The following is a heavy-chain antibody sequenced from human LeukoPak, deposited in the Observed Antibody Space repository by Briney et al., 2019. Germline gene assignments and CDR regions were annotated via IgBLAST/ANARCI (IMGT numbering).Heavy chain of an antibody. CDR3: ARDRRGGDYAFDI. J-gene: IGHJ3*02. D-gene: IGHD3-16*01. CDR1: GFTFSSYS. Sequence: PGGSLRLSCAASGFTFSSYSMNWVRQAPGKGLEWVSYISSSSSTIYYADSVKGRFTISRDNAKNSLYLQMNSLRAEDTAVYYCARDRRGGDYAFDIWGQGTMVTVSS. CDR2: ISSSSSTI. V-gene: IGHV3-48*01.